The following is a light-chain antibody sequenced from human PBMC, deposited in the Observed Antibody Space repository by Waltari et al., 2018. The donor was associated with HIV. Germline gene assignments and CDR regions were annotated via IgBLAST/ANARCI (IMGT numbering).Light chain of an antibody. CDR1: QSVTNF. CDR3: QHRSNWPRLT. Sequence: EIVLTQSPATLSLSPGARATLSCRASQSVTNFLAWYQQKPGQAPRLLIFDASKRATCIPARFSGSGSGTDFTLTISSLEPEDFAVYYCQHRSNWPRLTFGGGTKVEIK. V-gene: IGKV3-11*01. J-gene: IGKJ4*01. CDR2: DAS.